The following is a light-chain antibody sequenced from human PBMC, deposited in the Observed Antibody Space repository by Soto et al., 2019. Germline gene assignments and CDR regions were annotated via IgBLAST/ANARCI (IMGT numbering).Light chain of an antibody. CDR1: QSFSSY. J-gene: IGKJ4*02. Sequence: VVTESXATLSLFLLEXXXXXXXAIQSFSSYSASHQQKPXQAPMLLFYAAANXATSIPPRFSGSAYGTYFPLNISSLAPEDCAVYYCQQRSNWPPLTHGGGTKADIK. V-gene: IGKV3-11*01. CDR2: AAA. CDR3: QQRSNWPPLT.